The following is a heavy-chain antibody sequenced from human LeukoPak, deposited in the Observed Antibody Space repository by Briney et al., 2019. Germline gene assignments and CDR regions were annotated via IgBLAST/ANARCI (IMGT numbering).Heavy chain of an antibody. D-gene: IGHD3-3*02. V-gene: IGHV3-9*01. CDR2: ISWNSGSI. Sequence: AGGSLRLSCAASGFTFDDYAMHWVRQAPGKGLEWVSGISWNSGSIGYADSVKGRFTISRDNAKNSLYLQMNSLRAEDTALYYCAKPPTIYGHFPIDYWGQGTLATVS. CDR1: GFTFDDYA. J-gene: IGHJ4*02. CDR3: AKPPTIYGHFPIDY.